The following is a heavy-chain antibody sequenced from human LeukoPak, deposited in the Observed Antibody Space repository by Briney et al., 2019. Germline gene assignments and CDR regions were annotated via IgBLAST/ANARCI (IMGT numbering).Heavy chain of an antibody. D-gene: IGHD3-22*01. Sequence: SVKVSCKASGGTFSSYAISWVRQAPGQGLEWMGGIIPIFGTANYAQKFQGRVTITADESKSTAYMELSSLRSEDTAVYYCARGPITMIVVYAFDIWGQGTMVTVSS. V-gene: IGHV1-69*13. CDR2: IIPIFGTA. CDR3: ARGPITMIVVYAFDI. CDR1: GGTFSSYA. J-gene: IGHJ3*02.